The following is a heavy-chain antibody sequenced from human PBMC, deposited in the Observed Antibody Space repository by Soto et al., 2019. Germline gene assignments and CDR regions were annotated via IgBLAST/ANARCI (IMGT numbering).Heavy chain of an antibody. CDR2: INPNSGGT. V-gene: IGHV1-2*04. Sequence: GASVKVSCKASGYTFTGYFMPLVRQAPGQRLEWMGWINPNSGGTNYAQKFQGWVTMTRDTSISTAYMELSRLRSDDTAVYYCARGKREYSGYDYYYYYYMDVWGKGTTVTVSS. J-gene: IGHJ6*03. D-gene: IGHD5-12*01. CDR1: GYTFTGYF. CDR3: ARGKREYSGYDYYYYYYMDV.